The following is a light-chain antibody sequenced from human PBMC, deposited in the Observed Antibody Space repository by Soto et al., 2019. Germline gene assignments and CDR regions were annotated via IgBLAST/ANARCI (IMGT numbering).Light chain of an antibody. CDR3: NSYTSTSTYV. CDR2: DVS. V-gene: IGLV2-14*01. CDR1: TSAVGRYNY. J-gene: IGLJ1*01. Sequence: QSVVTQPASVSGSPGQSITISCTGTTSAVGRYNYVSWYQQHQGKAPKLIIYDVSNRPSGVSNRFSGSKSGNTASLTISGLQAEDEADYYRNSYTSTSTYVFGTGTKVTVL.